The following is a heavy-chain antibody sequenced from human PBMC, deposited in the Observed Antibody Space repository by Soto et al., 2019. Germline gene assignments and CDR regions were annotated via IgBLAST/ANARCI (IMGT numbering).Heavy chain of an antibody. J-gene: IGHJ6*02. CDR3: AKDLAVAGYYYYGMDV. D-gene: IGHD6-19*01. Sequence: GGSLRLSCAASGFTFSSYGMHWVRQAPGKGLEWVAVISYDGSNKYYADSVKGRFTISRDNSKNTLYLQMNSLRAEDTAVYYCAKDLAVAGYYYYGMDVWGQGTTVTVS. CDR1: GFTFSSYG. V-gene: IGHV3-30*18. CDR2: ISYDGSNK.